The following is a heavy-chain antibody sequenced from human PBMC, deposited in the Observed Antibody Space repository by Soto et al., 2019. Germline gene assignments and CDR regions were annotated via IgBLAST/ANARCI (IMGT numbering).Heavy chain of an antibody. V-gene: IGHV1-18*01. D-gene: IGHD3-22*01. CDR2: ISADNGDT. J-gene: IGHJ4*02. CDR1: GYSFGRYG. CDR3: ARDRSYYYETSGYPFDY. Sequence: GASVKVSCKASGYSFGRYGISWVRQAPGQRPEWMGWISADNGDTRFSQKVQGRLTLTTDTSTNTAYMDLRSLSSDDTAVYYCARDRSYYYETSGYPFDYWGQGTQVTVSS.